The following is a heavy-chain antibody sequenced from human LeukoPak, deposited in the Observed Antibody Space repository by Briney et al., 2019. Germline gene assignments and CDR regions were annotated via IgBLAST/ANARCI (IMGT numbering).Heavy chain of an antibody. V-gene: IGHV1-46*01. CDR2: INPSGGST. D-gene: IGHD3-22*01. CDR3: ARARGITMIVVDSFDY. Sequence: GASVKVSCKASGYTFTSYYMHWVRQAPGQGLEWMGIINPSGGSTSYAQKFQGRVTMTRDMSTSTVYMELSSLRSEDTAVYSCARARGITMIVVDSFDYWGQGTLVTVSS. J-gene: IGHJ4*02. CDR1: GYTFTSYY.